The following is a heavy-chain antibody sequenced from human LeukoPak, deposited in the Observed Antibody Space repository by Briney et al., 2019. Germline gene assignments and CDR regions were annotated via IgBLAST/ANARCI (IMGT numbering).Heavy chain of an antibody. V-gene: IGHV4-34*01. J-gene: IGHJ4*02. Sequence: SETLSLTCAVCGGSFSVYYWSWIRQPPGKGLEWIGEINHSGSTNYNPSLKSRVTISVDTSKNQFSLKLSSVTAADKAVYYCARRGGARYYYDSSGPLDYWGQGTLVTVSS. CDR2: INHSGST. D-gene: IGHD3-22*01. CDR3: ARRGGARYYYDSSGPLDY. CDR1: GGSFSVYY.